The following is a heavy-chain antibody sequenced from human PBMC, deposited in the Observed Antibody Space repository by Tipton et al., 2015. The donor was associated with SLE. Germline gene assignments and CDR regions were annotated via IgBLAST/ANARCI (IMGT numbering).Heavy chain of an antibody. CDR3: ARGRIAAAGYWYFDL. CDR2: INHSGST. V-gene: IGHV4-30-2*01. D-gene: IGHD6-13*01. CDR1: GGSISSGSYY. J-gene: IGHJ2*01. Sequence: TLSLTCTVSGGSISSGSYYWSWIRQPPGKGLEWIGEINHSGSTNYNPSLKSRVTISVDRSKNQFSLKLSSVTAADTAVYYCARGRIAAAGYWYFDLWGRGTLVTVSS.